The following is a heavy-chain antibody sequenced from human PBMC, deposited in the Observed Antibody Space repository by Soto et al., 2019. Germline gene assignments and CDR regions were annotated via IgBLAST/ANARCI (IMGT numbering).Heavy chain of an antibody. CDR1: GGSISSSCYY. Sequence: SETLSLTCTVSGGSISSSCYYWGWIRQPPGKGLEWIGSIYYSGSTYYNPSLKSRVTISVDTSKNQFSLKLSSVTAADTAVYYCARHGTAGYDILTGRHAFDIWGQGTMVTVSS. V-gene: IGHV4-39*01. J-gene: IGHJ3*02. CDR3: ARHGTAGYDILTGRHAFDI. D-gene: IGHD3-9*01. CDR2: IYYSGST.